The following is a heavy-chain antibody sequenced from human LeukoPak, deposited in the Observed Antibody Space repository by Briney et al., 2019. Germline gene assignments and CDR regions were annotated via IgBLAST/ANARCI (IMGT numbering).Heavy chain of an antibody. J-gene: IGHJ4*01. CDR3: ARDRGAYCGGDCYLGFDY. CDR1: GFTFSSYS. CDR2: IAGGSGYI. V-gene: IGHV3-21*01. Sequence: PGGSLRLSCVASGFTFSSYSMNWVRQAPGKGLEWVSSIAGGSGYISYADSVKGRFTISRDNAKKSLYLQKTSLTAEDTAVYYCARDRGAYCGGDCYLGFDYWGRGTLVTVSS. D-gene: IGHD2-21*02.